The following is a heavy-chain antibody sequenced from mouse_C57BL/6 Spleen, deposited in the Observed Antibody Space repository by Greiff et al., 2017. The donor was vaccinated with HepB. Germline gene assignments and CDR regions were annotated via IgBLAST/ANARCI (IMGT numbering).Heavy chain of an antibody. CDR3: ARALWLRRAMDY. D-gene: IGHD2-2*01. J-gene: IGHJ4*01. Sequence: EVQRVESGGGLVKPGGSLKLSCAASGFTFSDYGMHWVRQAPEKGLEWVAYISSGSSTIYYADTVKGRFTISRDNAKNTLFLQKTSLRSEDTAMYYCARALWLRRAMDYWGQGTSVTVSS. V-gene: IGHV5-17*01. CDR1: GFTFSDYG. CDR2: ISSGSSTI.